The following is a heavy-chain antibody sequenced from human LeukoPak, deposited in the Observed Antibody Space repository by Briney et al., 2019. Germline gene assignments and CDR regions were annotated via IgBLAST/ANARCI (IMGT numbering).Heavy chain of an antibody. V-gene: IGHV3-53*01. Sequence: GGSLRLSCGVSGVSVSNNYLCWGRQAPGKGLEWVSVFYVGGATYYADSVKGRFTICRDNSENTLYLQMKNLRAEDTVVYYCATGDGYNVLEYWGQGTLVTVSS. CDR1: GVSVSNNY. D-gene: IGHD5-24*01. CDR2: FYVGGAT. CDR3: ATGDGYNVLEY. J-gene: IGHJ4*02.